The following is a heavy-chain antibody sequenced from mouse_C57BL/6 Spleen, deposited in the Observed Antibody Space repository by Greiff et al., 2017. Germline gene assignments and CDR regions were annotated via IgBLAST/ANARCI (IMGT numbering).Heavy chain of an antibody. D-gene: IGHD2-3*01. CDR2: IDPEDGET. CDR1: GFNIKDYY. Sequence: VHVKQSGAELVKPGASVKLSCTASGFNIKDYYMHWVKQRTEQGLEWIGRIDPEDGETKYAPKFQGKATITADTSSNTAYLQLSSLTSEDTAVYYCARIDGYYEDYYAMDYWGQGTSVTVSS. V-gene: IGHV14-2*01. J-gene: IGHJ4*01. CDR3: ARIDGYYEDYYAMDY.